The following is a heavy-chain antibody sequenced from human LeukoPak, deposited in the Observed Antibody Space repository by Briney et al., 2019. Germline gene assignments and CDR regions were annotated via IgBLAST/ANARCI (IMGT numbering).Heavy chain of an antibody. CDR1: GGSISSYY. V-gene: IGHV4-59*01. D-gene: IGHD3-9*01. CDR3: ARRLGFNWFDP. CDR2: IYYSGST. J-gene: IGHJ5*02. Sequence: SETLSLTCAVSGGSISSYYWSWIRQPPGKGLEWIGYIYYSGSTNYNPSLKSRVTISVDTSKNQFSLKLSSVTAAATAVYYCARRLGFNWFDPWGQGTLVTVSS.